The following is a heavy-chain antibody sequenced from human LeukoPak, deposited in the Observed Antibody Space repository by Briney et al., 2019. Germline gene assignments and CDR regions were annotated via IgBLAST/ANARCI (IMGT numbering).Heavy chain of an antibody. D-gene: IGHD3/OR15-3a*01. CDR3: ARAQQRWESWTNNYYYYMDV. V-gene: IGHV4-59*01. Sequence: SETLSLTCTVSGGSISSYYWSWIRQPPGKGLEWIGYIYYSGSTNYNPSLKSRVTISVDTSKNQFSLKLSSVTAADTAVYYCARAQQRWESWTNNYYYYMDVWGKGTTVTISS. J-gene: IGHJ6*03. CDR2: IYYSGST. CDR1: GGSISSYY.